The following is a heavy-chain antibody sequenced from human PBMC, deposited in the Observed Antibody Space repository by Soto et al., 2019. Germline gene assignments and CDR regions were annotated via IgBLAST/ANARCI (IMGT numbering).Heavy chain of an antibody. CDR2: ISGSGGST. V-gene: IGHV3-23*01. Sequence: PGGSLRLSCAASGFTFSSCAMSWVRQAPGKGLEWVSGISGSGGSTYYADSVKGRFTISRDNSRNTLYLQMNSLRVEDTAVYYCATHRGVYSPFDYWGQGTLVTVSS. J-gene: IGHJ4*02. D-gene: IGHD4-4*01. CDR3: ATHRGVYSPFDY. CDR1: GFTFSSCA.